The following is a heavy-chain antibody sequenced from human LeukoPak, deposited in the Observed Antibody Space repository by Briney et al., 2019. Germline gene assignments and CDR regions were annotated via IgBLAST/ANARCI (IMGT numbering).Heavy chain of an antibody. CDR3: AKEVGMYGTPTLDF. CDR2: IPGSGVAT. V-gene: IGHV3-23*01. Sequence: GGSLRLSCAASGFTFSSYAMSWVRQAPGGGLEWVSGIPGSGVATFYADSVKGRFTISRANSKNTLFLQMNSLRAEDTAVYYCAKEVGMYGTPTLDFWGQGTLVTVSS. CDR1: GFTFSSYA. D-gene: IGHD1/OR15-1a*01. J-gene: IGHJ4*02.